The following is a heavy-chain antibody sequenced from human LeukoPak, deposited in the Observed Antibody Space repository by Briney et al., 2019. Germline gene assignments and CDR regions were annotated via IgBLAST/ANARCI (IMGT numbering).Heavy chain of an antibody. CDR2: ISANGAKT. J-gene: IGHJ4*02. CDR1: GFTFNSYA. V-gene: IGHV3-23*01. D-gene: IGHD3-10*01. CDR3: AKGWSVTMVMAAPGD. Sequence: GGSLRLSCAASGFTFNSYAMSWVRQAPGKGLEWVSGISANGAKTYYADSVKGRCTISRDNSKNTQPLQMNSLRAEDTALYYCAKGWSVTMVMAAPGDWGQGALVTVSS.